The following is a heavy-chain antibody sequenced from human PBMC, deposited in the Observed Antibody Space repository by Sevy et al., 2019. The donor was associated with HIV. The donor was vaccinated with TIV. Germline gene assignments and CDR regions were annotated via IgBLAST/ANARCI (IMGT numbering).Heavy chain of an antibody. V-gene: IGHV4-4*07. J-gene: IGHJ5*02. CDR2: IHSSGTT. Sequence: SETLSLTCTVSGGSISTYYWSWIRQPAGEGLEWIGRIHSSGTTDYNPSLRSRFTMSLGTSQMQFSLELRSVTVADSAMYFCARSLGGAPGTFNWFDPWGQGTLVTVSS. D-gene: IGHD1-26*01. CDR1: GGSISTYY. CDR3: ARSLGGAPGTFNWFDP.